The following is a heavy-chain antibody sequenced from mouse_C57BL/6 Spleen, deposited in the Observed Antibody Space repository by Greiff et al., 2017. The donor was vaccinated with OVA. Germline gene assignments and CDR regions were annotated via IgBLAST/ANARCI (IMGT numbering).Heavy chain of an antibody. CDR2: IYPGSGST. CDR1: GYTFTSYW. V-gene: IGHV1-55*01. D-gene: IGHD1-1*01. J-gene: IGHJ2*01. Sequence: VQLQQPGAELVKPGASVKMSCKASGYTFTSYWITWVKQRPGQGLEWIGDIYPGSGSTTYNEKFKSKATLTVDTSSSTAYMQLSSLTAEDSAVDYCARSSIYYYGSSVLDYFDYWGQGTTLTVSS. CDR3: ARSSIYYYGSSVLDYFDY.